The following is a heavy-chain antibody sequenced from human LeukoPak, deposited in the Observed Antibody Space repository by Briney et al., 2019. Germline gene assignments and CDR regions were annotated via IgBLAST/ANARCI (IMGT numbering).Heavy chain of an antibody. V-gene: IGHV3-23*01. D-gene: IGHD4-17*01. CDR1: GFAFRNYA. CDR2: ITGGGGTI. Sequence: GGSLRLSCVGSGFAFRNYAMTWVLQAPGKGPEWVSSITGGGGTIRYADSVKGRFTISRDNSVDTLYLQMNRLSAEDTAVYYCGKDPNGDYVGAFDFWGRGTMVTVSS. CDR3: GKDPNGDYVGAFDF. J-gene: IGHJ3*01.